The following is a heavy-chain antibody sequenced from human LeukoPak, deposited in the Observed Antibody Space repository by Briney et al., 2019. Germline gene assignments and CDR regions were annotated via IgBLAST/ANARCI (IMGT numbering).Heavy chain of an antibody. CDR2: IYYSGSST. CDR1: GGSMSGFF. V-gene: IGHV4-59*01. D-gene: IGHD3-10*01. CDR3: ARTSRHFYGSGTNLTPWPAGMDV. Sequence: SETLSLTCTVSGGSMSGFFWTWIRQPPGRELEWIGSIYYSGSSTKYNPSLKSRVTISVDTSKSQFSLTLNSTTAADTAVYYCARTSRHFYGSGTNLTPWPAGMDVWGQGTTVTVSS. J-gene: IGHJ6*02.